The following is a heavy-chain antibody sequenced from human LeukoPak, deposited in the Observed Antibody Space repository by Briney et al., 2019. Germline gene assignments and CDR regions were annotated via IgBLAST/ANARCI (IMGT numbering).Heavy chain of an antibody. CDR3: AKGGIRYCSSTSCYTGWFDL. V-gene: IGHV1-46*01. Sequence: ASVKVSCTASGYTFTSYYMHWVRQAPGQGLEWMGIINPSGGSTSYAQKFQGRVTMTRDTSTSTVYMELSSLRSEDTAVYYCAKGGIRYCSSTSCYTGWFDLWGQGTLVTVSS. J-gene: IGHJ5*02. CDR1: GYTFTSYY. D-gene: IGHD2-2*02. CDR2: INPSGGST.